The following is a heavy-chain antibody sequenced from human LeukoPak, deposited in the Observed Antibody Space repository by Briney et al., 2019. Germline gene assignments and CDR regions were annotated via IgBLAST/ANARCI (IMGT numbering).Heavy chain of an antibody. Sequence: ASVKVSCKASGYTFTGYYMHWVRQAPGQGLEGMGWINPNSGGTNYAQKFQGRVTMTRDTSISTAYMELSRLRSDDTAVYYCAREGAWLLLNYYFDYWGQGTLVTVSS. D-gene: IGHD3-22*01. CDR2: INPNSGGT. CDR3: AREGAWLLLNYYFDY. J-gene: IGHJ4*02. CDR1: GYTFTGYY. V-gene: IGHV1-2*02.